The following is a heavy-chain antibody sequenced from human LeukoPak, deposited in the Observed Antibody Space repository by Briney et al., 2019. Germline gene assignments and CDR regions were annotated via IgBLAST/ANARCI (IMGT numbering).Heavy chain of an antibody. J-gene: IGHJ5*02. CDR1: VYTFSTYY. CDR3: ARAKTPRSSTIFGVVIKGGVFDP. D-gene: IGHD3-3*01. CDR2: INPSDDAA. V-gene: IGHV1-46*01. Sequence: GSVNVSCKASVYTFSTYYLHWLRQGGGQGLEWLGIINPSDDAASYPQKFQGRVTLTADTSTRTVYMDLLSLRSEDTAMYNCARAKTPRSSTIFGVVIKGGVFDPWGQGTLVTVSS.